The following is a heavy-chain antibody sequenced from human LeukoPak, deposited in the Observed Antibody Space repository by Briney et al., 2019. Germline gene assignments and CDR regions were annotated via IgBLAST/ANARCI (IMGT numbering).Heavy chain of an antibody. CDR3: AREGYSSGHCGTFDI. V-gene: IGHV3-64*02. CDR1: GSSFNTYP. J-gene: IGHJ3*02. D-gene: IGHD3-22*01. CDR2: ISADGSAT. Sequence: GSLRLSCAASGSSFNTYPIHWVRQAPGKGLEYVSAISADGSATFYAGSVKGRFIISRDNSKNTLYLQMGSLRPEDMAVYYCAREGYSSGHCGTFDIWGQGTMVTVSS.